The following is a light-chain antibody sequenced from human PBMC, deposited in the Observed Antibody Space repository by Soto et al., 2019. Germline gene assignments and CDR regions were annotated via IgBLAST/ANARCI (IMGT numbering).Light chain of an antibody. CDR2: GAS. CDR1: QSVSSSY. J-gene: IGKJ2*01. V-gene: IGKV3-20*01. CDR3: QQYDISPYT. Sequence: EIVLTQSPGTLSLSPGERATLSCRASQSVSSSYSAWYQQKPGQAPRLLIYGASSRATGIPDRFSGSASGTDFTLTISRLEPEDFAVYYCQQYDISPYTFGQGTKLEIK.